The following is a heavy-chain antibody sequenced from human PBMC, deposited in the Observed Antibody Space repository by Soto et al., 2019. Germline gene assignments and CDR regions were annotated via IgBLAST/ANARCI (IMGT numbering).Heavy chain of an antibody. CDR3: ARTEQQLVPGYFDY. Sequence: QVQLVQSGAEVKKPGASVKVSCKASGYTFTGYYMHWVRQAPGQGLEWMGWINPNSGGTNYAQKLQGWVTMTRDTSISTAHLELSRLRSDDTAVYYCARTEQQLVPGYFDYWGQGTLVTVSS. CDR2: INPNSGGT. D-gene: IGHD6-13*01. CDR1: GYTFTGYY. V-gene: IGHV1-2*04. J-gene: IGHJ4*02.